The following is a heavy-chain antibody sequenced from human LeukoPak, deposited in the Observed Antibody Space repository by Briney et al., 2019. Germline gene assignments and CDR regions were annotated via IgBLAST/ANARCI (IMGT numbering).Heavy chain of an antibody. D-gene: IGHD1-26*01. J-gene: IGHJ4*02. CDR1: GFTFSSYS. CDR3: AGDRSYSGSDY. CDR2: ISSSSSYI. V-gene: IGHV3-21*01. Sequence: GGPLRLSCAASGFTFSSYSMNWVRQAPGEGLEWVSSISSSSSYIYYADSVKGRFTISRDNAKNSLYLQMNSLRAEDTAVYYCAGDRSYSGSDYWGQGTLVTVSS.